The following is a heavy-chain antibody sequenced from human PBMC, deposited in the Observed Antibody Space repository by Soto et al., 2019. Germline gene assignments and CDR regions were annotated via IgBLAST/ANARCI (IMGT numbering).Heavy chain of an antibody. CDR2: LVVGSGNT. CDR3: AAVPVLRFLKWLPAYFDY. V-gene: IGHV1-58*01. J-gene: IGHJ4*02. D-gene: IGHD3-3*01. CDR1: GFMFTSSA. Sequence: QMQVVQSGPEVKKPGTSVKVSCKTYGFMFTSSAVQWVRQARGQRLEWIGWLVVGSGNTHYAQHFQERVTLTRDMSTGTAYMELSSLRSEDTAVYYCAAVPVLRFLKWLPAYFDYWGQGTLVTVSS.